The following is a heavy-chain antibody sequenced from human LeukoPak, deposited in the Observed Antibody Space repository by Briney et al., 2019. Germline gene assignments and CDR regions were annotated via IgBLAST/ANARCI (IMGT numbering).Heavy chain of an antibody. CDR2: IYYSGST. V-gene: IGHV4-59*01. J-gene: IGHJ2*01. CDR3: ARDNSRYDWYFDL. Sequence: SETLSLTCTVSGGSISSYYWSWIRQPPGKGLEWIGYIYYSGSTSYNPSLKSRVTISVDTSKNQFSLKLSSVTAADTAVYYCARDNSRYDWYFDLWGRGTLVTVSS. D-gene: IGHD1-14*01. CDR1: GGSISSYY.